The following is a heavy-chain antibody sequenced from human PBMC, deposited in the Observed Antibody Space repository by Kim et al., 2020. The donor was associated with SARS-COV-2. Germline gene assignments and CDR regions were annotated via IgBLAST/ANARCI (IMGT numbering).Heavy chain of an antibody. CDR1: GGTFSSYA. D-gene: IGHD1-26*01. Sequence: SVKVSCKASGGTFSSYAISWVRQAPGQGLEWMGGIIPIFGTANYAQKFQGRVTITADESTSTAYMELSSLRSEDTAVYYCAGGAVGATHYYYGMDVWGQGTTVTVSS. V-gene: IGHV1-69*13. J-gene: IGHJ6*02. CDR3: AGGAVGATHYYYGMDV. CDR2: IIPIFGTA.